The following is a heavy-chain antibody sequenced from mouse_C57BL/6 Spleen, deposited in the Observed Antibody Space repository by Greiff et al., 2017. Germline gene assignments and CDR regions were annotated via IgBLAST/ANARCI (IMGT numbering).Heavy chain of an antibody. CDR3: ARKGWDDWYFDV. D-gene: IGHD3-3*01. V-gene: IGHV3-6*01. Sequence: EVQRVESGPGLVKPSQSLSLTCSVTGYSITSGYYWNWIRQFPGNKLEWMGYISYDGSNNYNPSLKNRISITRDTSKNQFFLKLNSLTTEDTATYYCARKGWDDWYFDVWGTGTTVTVSS. CDR2: ISYDGSN. J-gene: IGHJ1*03. CDR1: GYSITSGYY.